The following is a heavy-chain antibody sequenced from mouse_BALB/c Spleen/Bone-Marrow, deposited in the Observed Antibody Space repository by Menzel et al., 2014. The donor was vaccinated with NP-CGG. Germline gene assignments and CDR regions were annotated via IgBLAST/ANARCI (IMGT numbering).Heavy chain of an antibody. CDR3: ARYDGYFDY. D-gene: IGHD2-3*01. Sequence: VQLQQSGAELVRPGTSVKVSCKASGYAFTDYLMDWLKQRPGQSLERIGVINPGSGSTNYNEKFKDKATLTADKSSSTAYMQLSSLTSDDSAVYFCARYDGYFDYWGQGTILTVSS. V-gene: IGHV1-54*01. CDR2: INPGSGST. CDR1: GYAFTDYL. J-gene: IGHJ2*01.